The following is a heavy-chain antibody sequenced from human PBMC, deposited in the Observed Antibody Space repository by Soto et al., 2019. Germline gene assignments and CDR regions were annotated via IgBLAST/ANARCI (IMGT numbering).Heavy chain of an antibody. CDR1: GYIFANHY. D-gene: IGHD3-22*01. CDR3: ARADCYDGSGFYYDY. V-gene: IGHV1-46*01. Sequence: QVQLVQSGAEVKKPGASMKVSCKASGYIFANHYIHWVRQALGQGLEWMGIINPSGGSTNYLQKFQGRVTMTRDTSTSTVYMELSSLRSEDTAVYFCARADCYDGSGFYYDYWGQGTLVTVSS. J-gene: IGHJ4*02. CDR2: INPSGGST.